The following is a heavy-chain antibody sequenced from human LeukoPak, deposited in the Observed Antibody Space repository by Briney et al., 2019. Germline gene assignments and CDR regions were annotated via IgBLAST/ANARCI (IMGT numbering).Heavy chain of an antibody. D-gene: IGHD6-13*01. Sequence: GASVKVSCKASGYTFTTYAMHWARQAPGQRLEWMGWISAGNGNTKYSQKFQARVTITRDTSASTAYMELSSLRSEDTAVYYCARDPIGSRWPYYFDYWGQGTLVTVSS. CDR3: ARDPIGSRWPYYFDY. CDR1: GYTFTTYA. J-gene: IGHJ4*02. V-gene: IGHV1-3*01. CDR2: ISAGNGNT.